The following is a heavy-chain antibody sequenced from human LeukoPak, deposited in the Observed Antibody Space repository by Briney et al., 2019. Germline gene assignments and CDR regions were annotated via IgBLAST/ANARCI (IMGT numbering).Heavy chain of an antibody. D-gene: IGHD5-24*01. CDR1: GFTFSSYA. J-gene: IGHJ4*02. Sequence: HAGGSLRLSCAASGFTFSSYAMSWVRQAPGKGLEWVSAISGSGGSTYYADSVKGRFTISRDNSKNTLYLQMNSLRAEDTAVYYCAKGADLDPTNLDYWGQGTLVTVSS. CDR2: ISGSGGST. V-gene: IGHV3-23*01. CDR3: AKGADLDPTNLDY.